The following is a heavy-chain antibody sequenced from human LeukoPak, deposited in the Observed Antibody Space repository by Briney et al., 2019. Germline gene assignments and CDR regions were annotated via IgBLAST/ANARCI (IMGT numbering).Heavy chain of an antibody. CDR3: AKAGFYDILTDGLDI. CDR1: GFTFSSYS. CDR2: IRGSGFST. Sequence: PGGSLRLSCAASGFTFSSYSMNWVRQAPGKGLEWVSGIRGSGFSTDYADSVKGRFTISRDNSKNTLYLQMNSLRVEDTAVYYCAKAGFYDILTDGLDIWGQGTMVIVSS. D-gene: IGHD3-9*01. V-gene: IGHV3-23*01. J-gene: IGHJ3*02.